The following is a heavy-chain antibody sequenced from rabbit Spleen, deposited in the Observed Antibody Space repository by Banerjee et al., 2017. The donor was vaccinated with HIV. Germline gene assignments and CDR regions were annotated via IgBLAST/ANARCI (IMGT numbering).Heavy chain of an antibody. CDR3: ARDLAGVIGWNFSL. J-gene: IGHJ4*01. D-gene: IGHD4-1*01. CDR2: IDTGSRDFT. CDR1: GVSFSNYNF. Sequence: QEQLVESGGGLVQPEGSLTLTCTASGVSFSNYNFMCWVRQAPGKGLEWIACIDTGSRDFTYYASWAKGRFTISTTSSTTVTLQMTSLTAADTATYFCARDLAGVIGWNFSLWGPGTLVTVS. V-gene: IGHV1S45*01.